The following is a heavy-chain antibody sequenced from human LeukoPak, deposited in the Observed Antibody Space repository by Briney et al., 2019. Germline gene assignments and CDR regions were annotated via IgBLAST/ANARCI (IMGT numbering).Heavy chain of an antibody. V-gene: IGHV4-59*01. CDR1: GGSISSYY. CDR3: ARGDVGYCSSTSCHYFDY. D-gene: IGHD2-2*01. CDR2: IYYSGST. Sequence: PSETLSLTCTVSGGSISSYYWSWIRQPPGKGLEWIGYIYYSGSTNYNPSLKSRVTISVDTSKNQFSLKLSSVTAADTAVYYCARGDVGYCSSTSCHYFDYWGQGTLVTVSS. J-gene: IGHJ4*02.